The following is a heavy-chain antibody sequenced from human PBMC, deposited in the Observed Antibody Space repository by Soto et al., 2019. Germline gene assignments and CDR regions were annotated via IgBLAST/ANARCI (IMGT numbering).Heavy chain of an antibody. CDR1: SGSFSGHY. Sequence: QVQLQQWGAGLLKPSETLSLTCAVYSGSFSGHYWSWIRQPPGKGLEWIGELYQGLSIVYNPSLESRVTISGDSSKNQFSLKLRSVTAADMAIYYCARHGGYYFDYWGQGTLVTVSS. V-gene: IGHV4-34*01. J-gene: IGHJ4*02. CDR2: LYQGLSI. CDR3: ARHGGYYFDY.